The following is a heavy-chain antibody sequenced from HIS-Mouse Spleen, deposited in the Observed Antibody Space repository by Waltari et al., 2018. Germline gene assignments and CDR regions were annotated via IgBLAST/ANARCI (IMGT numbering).Heavy chain of an antibody. CDR3: ARLLGDSSGYPGHDAFDI. V-gene: IGHV4-34*01. Sequence: QVQLQQWGAGLLKPSETLSLTCAVYGGSFSGYYWIWIRQPPGKGLEWIGEINHSGSTNYNPSLKSRVTISVDTSKNQFSLKLSSVTAADTAVYYCARLLGDSSGYPGHDAFDIWGQGTMVTVSS. D-gene: IGHD3-22*01. J-gene: IGHJ3*02. CDR1: GGSFSGYY. CDR2: INHSGST.